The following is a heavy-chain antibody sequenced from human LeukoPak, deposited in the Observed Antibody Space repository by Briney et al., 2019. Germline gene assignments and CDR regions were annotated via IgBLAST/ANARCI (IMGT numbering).Heavy chain of an antibody. V-gene: IGHV1-18*01. D-gene: IGHD2-2*01. CDR3: ASDWGEEDIVVVPAAYWFDP. J-gene: IGHJ5*02. CDR1: GYTFTSYG. Sequence: ASVKVSCKASGYTFTSYGISWVRQAPGQGLEWMGWISAYNGNTNYAQKLQGRVTMTTDTSTSTAYMELRSLRSDDTAVYYCASDWGEEDIVVVPAAYWFDPWGQGTLVTVSS. CDR2: ISAYNGNT.